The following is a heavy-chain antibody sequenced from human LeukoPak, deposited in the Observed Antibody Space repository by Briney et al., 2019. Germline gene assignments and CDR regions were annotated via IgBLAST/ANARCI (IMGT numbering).Heavy chain of an antibody. CDR3: ARDITGTTGFGVHAFDI. CDR2: INPNSGGT. CDR1: GYTFTGYY. Sequence: GASVKVSCKASGYTFTGYYMHWVRQAPGQGLEWMGWINPNSGGTNYAQKFQGWVTMTRDTSISTAYMELSRLRSDDTAVYYCARDITGTTGFGVHAFDIWGQGTMVTVSS. J-gene: IGHJ3*02. D-gene: IGHD1-20*01. V-gene: IGHV1-2*04.